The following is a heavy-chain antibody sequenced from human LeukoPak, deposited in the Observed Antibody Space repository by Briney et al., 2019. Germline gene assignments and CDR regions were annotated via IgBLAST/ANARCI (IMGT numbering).Heavy chain of an antibody. CDR3: ARESRPTFYYDSSGYYPDY. V-gene: IGHV4-30-4*01. D-gene: IGHD3-22*01. CDR1: GGSISSGDYY. CDR2: IYYSGST. J-gene: IGHJ4*02. Sequence: SETLSLTCTVSGGSISSGDYYWSWIRQPPGKGLEWIGYIYYSGSTFYNPSLKSRVIISADTSKNQFSLKLSSMTAADTAVYYCARESRPTFYYDSSGYYPDYWGQGTLVTVSS.